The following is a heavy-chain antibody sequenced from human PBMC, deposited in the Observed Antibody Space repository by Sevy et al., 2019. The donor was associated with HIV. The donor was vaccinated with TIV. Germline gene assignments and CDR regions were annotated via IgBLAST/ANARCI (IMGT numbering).Heavy chain of an antibody. Sequence: GGSLRLSCAASGFTFKNFGMHWVRQAPGKGLEWVTFIRYDGSTKYYADSGRGRFTISRDNSKRTLYLQMNSLRPADTAVYYCVKGPHPAVTTSYGMDVWGQGTTVTVSS. V-gene: IGHV3-30*02. D-gene: IGHD4-17*01. CDR2: IRYDGSTK. CDR3: VKGPHPAVTTSYGMDV. J-gene: IGHJ6*02. CDR1: GFTFKNFG.